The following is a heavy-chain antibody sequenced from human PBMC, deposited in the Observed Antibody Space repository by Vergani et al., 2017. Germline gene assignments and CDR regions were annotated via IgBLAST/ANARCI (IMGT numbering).Heavy chain of an antibody. D-gene: IGHD3-10*01. Sequence: EVQLVESGGGLVQPGGPLRLSCAASGFTFSSYSMNWVRQAPGKGLEWVSYISSSSSTIYYADSVKGRFIISRDNAKNSLYLQMNSLRGEDTAVYYCARVPYYGSGIYWGQGTLVTVSS. CDR1: GFTFSSYS. J-gene: IGHJ4*02. CDR3: ARVPYYGSGIY. CDR2: ISSSSSTI. V-gene: IGHV3-48*01.